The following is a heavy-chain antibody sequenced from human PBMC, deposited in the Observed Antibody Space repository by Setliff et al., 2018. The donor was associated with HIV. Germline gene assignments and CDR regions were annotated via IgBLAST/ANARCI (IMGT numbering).Heavy chain of an antibody. D-gene: IGHD6-19*01. CDR2: IRREGGIA. Sequence: GGSLRLSCAASGFPFNRFTMHWVRQRPGKGLEWVSLIRREGGIACHADSVKGRFTISRDNGKNSLYLQMNGLRTEDTAMYYCAKEHPPGWPNLDHWGQGTLVTVSS. CDR3: AKEHPPGWPNLDH. V-gene: IGHV3-43*01. CDR1: GFPFNRFT. J-gene: IGHJ4*02.